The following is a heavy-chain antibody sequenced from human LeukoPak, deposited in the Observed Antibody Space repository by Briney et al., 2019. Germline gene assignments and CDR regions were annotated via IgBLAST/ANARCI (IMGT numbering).Heavy chain of an antibody. CDR1: GFTVSSNY. CDR2: IYSGGST. Sequence: SGGSLRLSCAASGFTVSSNYMSWVRQAPGKGLEWVSVIYSGGSTYYADSVKGRFTISRHNSKNTLYLQMNSLRAEDTAVYYCARAESNYDSSGGYGMDVWGQGTTVTASS. J-gene: IGHJ6*02. D-gene: IGHD3-22*01. CDR3: ARAESNYDSSGGYGMDV. V-gene: IGHV3-53*04.